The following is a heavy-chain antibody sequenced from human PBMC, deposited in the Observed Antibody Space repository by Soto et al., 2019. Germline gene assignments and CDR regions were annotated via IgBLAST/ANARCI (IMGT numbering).Heavy chain of an antibody. V-gene: IGHV1-2*04. J-gene: IGHJ4*02. CDR3: AREVGSGWDY. Sequence: ASVKVSCKASGYTLTGYYMPWVRQAPGQGIERMGWINPNSGGTNYAQKFQGWVTMTRDTSISTAYMELCRLRSDDTAVYYCAREVGSGWDYWGQGTLVTVSS. D-gene: IGHD1-26*01. CDR1: GYTLTGYY. CDR2: INPNSGGT.